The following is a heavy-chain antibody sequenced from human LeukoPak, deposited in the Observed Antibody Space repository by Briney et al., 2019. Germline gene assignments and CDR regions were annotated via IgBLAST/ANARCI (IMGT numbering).Heavy chain of an antibody. CDR3: ARGDREMATTSSFDY. J-gene: IGHJ4*02. CDR1: GFTFSSYD. Sequence: GGSLRLSCAASGFTFSSYDMHWVRQATGKGLEWVSAIGTAGDTYYPGSVKGRFTISRENAKNSLYLQMNSLRAGDTAVYYCARGDREMATTSSFDYWGQGTLVTVSS. V-gene: IGHV3-13*01. D-gene: IGHD5-24*01. CDR2: IGTAGDT.